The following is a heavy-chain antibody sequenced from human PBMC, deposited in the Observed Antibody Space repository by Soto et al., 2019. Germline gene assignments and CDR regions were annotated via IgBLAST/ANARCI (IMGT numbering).Heavy chain of an antibody. V-gene: IGHV4-31*03. J-gene: IGHJ4*02. CDR1: GGSISSGGYY. CDR3: ARTGASTSLSFFDN. D-gene: IGHD3-16*01. Sequence: SETLSLTCTVSGGSISSGGYYWSWIRQHPGKGLEWIGEINHSGGTNYNPSLKSRVATSVDTSKDQFSLKVSSVTAADTAVYYCARTGASTSLSFFDNWGQGTLVTVSS. CDR2: INHSGGT.